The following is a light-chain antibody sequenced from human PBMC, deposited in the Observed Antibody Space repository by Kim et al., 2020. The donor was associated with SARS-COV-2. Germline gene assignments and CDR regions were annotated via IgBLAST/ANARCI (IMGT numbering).Light chain of an antibody. Sequence: DIQMTQSPSSLSASVGDRVTITCRTTQSISSHLSWYQQKPGRAPKLLISAPSTLQGGVPSRFSGSGSETDFTLTISSLQPEDFAAYFCQQSYITPFTFGPGTKVDIK. V-gene: IGKV1-39*01. J-gene: IGKJ3*01. CDR3: QQSYITPFT. CDR1: QSISSH. CDR2: APS.